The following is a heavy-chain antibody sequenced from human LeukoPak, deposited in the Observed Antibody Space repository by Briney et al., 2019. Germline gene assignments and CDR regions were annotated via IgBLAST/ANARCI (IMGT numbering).Heavy chain of an antibody. CDR1: GGSISSYY. D-gene: IGHD4-17*01. Sequence: SETLSLTCTVSGGSISSYYWSWIRQPPGKGLEWIGYIYYSGSTNYNPSLKSRVTISVDTSKNQFSLKLSSVTAADTAVYYCARQGRVTTEYYYYYYMDVWGKGTTVTISS. CDR2: IYYSGST. V-gene: IGHV4-59*08. J-gene: IGHJ6*03. CDR3: ARQGRVTTEYYYYYYMDV.